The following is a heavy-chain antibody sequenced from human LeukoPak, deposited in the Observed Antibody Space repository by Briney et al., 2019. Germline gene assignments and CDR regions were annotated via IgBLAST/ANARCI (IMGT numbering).Heavy chain of an antibody. D-gene: IGHD3-16*01. J-gene: IGHJ4*02. CDR3: ARLRGGSEFDY. Sequence: PSETLSLTCTVSGGSISSYYWSWIWQPPGKGLEWIGYIYYSGSTNYNPSLKRRVTISVDTSKNQFSLKLSSVTAADTAVYYCARLRGGSEFDYWGQGTLVTVSS. CDR2: IYYSGST. V-gene: IGHV4-59*01. CDR1: GGSISSYY.